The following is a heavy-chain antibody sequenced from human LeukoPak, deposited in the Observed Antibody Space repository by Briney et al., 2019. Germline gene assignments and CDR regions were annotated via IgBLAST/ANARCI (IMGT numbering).Heavy chain of an antibody. CDR2: IYYSGSI. J-gene: IGHJ6*03. Sequence: SGTLSLTCTVSGGSISSYYWSWIRQPPGKGLEWIGYIYYSGSINYNPSLKSRVTISVDTSKNQFSLKLSSVTAADTAVYYCARDAGYYGSGSYYKRGYYYYYMDVWGKGTTVTISS. CDR1: GGSISSYY. D-gene: IGHD3-10*01. CDR3: ARDAGYYGSGSYYKRGYYYYYMDV. V-gene: IGHV4-59*01.